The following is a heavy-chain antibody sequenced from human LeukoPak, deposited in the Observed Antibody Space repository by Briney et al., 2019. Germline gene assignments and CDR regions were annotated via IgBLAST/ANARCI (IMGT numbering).Heavy chain of an antibody. J-gene: IGHJ4*02. D-gene: IGHD2-2*01. Sequence: PGGSLRLSCAGSGFTFSSHAMSWVRQAPGKGLEWVSAMSGSGGSTYYADSVKGRFTISRDNSKNALYLQMNSLRAEDTAVYYCAKEAPAAYYFDYWGQGTLVTVSS. V-gene: IGHV3-23*01. CDR1: GFTFSSHA. CDR3: AKEAPAAYYFDY. CDR2: MSGSGGST.